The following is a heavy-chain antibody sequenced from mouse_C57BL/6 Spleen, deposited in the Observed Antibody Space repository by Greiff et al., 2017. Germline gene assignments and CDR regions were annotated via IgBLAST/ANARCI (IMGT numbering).Heavy chain of an antibody. D-gene: IGHD2-1*01. V-gene: IGHV3-6*01. CDR1: GYSITSGYY. Sequence: ESGPGLVKPSQSLSLTCSVTGYSITSGYYWNWIRQFPGNKLEWMGYISYDGSNNYNPSLKNRISITRDTSKNQFFLKLNSVTTEDTATYYCARGYYGNYVGGAMDYWGQGTSVTVSS. J-gene: IGHJ4*01. CDR2: ISYDGSN. CDR3: ARGYYGNYVGGAMDY.